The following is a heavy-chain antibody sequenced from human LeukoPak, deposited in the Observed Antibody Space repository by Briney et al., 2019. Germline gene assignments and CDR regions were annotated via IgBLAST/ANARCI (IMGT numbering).Heavy chain of an antibody. CDR2: IKPDGSDT. Sequence: QPGGSLRLSCGASGFTFTTHWIHWVRQAPGKGLVWVSRIKPDGSDTNYADSVKGRFTISRDNAKNTVYLQMNSLRAEDTAVYYCARGKYGDYFIDYWGQGTLVTVSS. J-gene: IGHJ4*02. D-gene: IGHD4-17*01. CDR1: GFTFTTHW. CDR3: ARGKYGDYFIDY. V-gene: IGHV3-74*01.